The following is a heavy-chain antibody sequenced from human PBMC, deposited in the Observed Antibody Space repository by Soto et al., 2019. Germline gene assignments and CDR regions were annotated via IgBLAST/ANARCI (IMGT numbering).Heavy chain of an antibody. CDR2: IYYSGST. V-gene: IGHV4-39*01. D-gene: IGHD3-3*01. CDR1: GGSISSSSYY. Sequence: QLQLQESGPGLVKPSETLSLTCTVSGGSISSSSYYWGWIRQPPGKGLGWIGSIYYSGSTYYNPSFKSRVTRSGDTSKNPFSLKLSSVTAADTAVYYCAGYYDESCDFWGQGTMVTFSS. J-gene: IGHJ3*01. CDR3: AGYYDESCDF.